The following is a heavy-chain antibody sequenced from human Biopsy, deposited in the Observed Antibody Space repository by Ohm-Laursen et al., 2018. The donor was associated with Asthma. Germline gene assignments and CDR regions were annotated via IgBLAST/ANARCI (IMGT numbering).Heavy chain of an antibody. CDR1: GGSITSSSYY. Sequence: TLSLTCTVSGGSITSSSYYWGWIRQPPGKGMEWIGSMYHSGSPYYHPSPKSRATISVDTSKNHLSLKMSSVTAADTAVYFCVRHQYSSSWSTFDYWGQGALVTVSS. J-gene: IGHJ4*02. V-gene: IGHV4-39*01. CDR3: VRHQYSSSWSTFDY. D-gene: IGHD3-22*01. CDR2: MYHSGSP.